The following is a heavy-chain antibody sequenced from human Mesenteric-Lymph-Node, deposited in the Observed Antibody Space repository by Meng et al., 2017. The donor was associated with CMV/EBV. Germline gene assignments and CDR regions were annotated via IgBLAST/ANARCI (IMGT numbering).Heavy chain of an antibody. CDR2: MNPNSDNT. CDR1: GYTFTTYD. Sequence: ASVKVSCKASGYTFTTYDINWVRQAAGQGLEWMGWMNPNSDNTGYAQKFQGRVTMTRDTSTTTVYLDLTSLTFGDTAMYYCARDPPGEDKWDWGQGTLVTVSS. CDR3: ARDPPGEDKWD. D-gene: IGHD2-15*01. J-gene: IGHJ4*02. V-gene: IGHV1-8*01.